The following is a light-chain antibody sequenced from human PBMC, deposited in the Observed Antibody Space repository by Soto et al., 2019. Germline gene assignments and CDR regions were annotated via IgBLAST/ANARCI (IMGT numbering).Light chain of an antibody. Sequence: LTQCPAALCLSPGERATLYWRASERVXSYLDWFQAKPGQAPRTLXSDTFERATGIPARFSGSGSGTDFTRTITSLDPEDFSAYYCHQRSLWPLTVGGVTKVEIK. CDR2: DTF. CDR1: ERVXSY. V-gene: IGKV3-11*01. CDR3: HQRSLWPLT. J-gene: IGKJ4*01.